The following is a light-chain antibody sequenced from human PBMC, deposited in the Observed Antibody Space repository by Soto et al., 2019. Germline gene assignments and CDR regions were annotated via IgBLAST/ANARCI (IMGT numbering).Light chain of an antibody. CDR2: AAS. J-gene: IGKJ1*01. V-gene: IGKV1-27*01. CDR3: QKYNSAWT. Sequence: DIQMTQSPSSLSASVGDRVTITCRARQGISNYLAWYQQKPGKVPKLLIYAASTLQSGVPSRFSGSGSGTDFTLTISSLQPEDGATYYCQKYNSAWTFGQGTKVEIK. CDR1: QGISNY.